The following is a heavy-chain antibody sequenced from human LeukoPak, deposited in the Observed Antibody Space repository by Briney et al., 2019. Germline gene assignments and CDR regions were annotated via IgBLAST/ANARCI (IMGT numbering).Heavy chain of an antibody. Sequence: PSETLSLTCAVYGGSFSGYYWSWIRQPPGKGLEWIGEINHSGSTNYNPSLKSRVTISVDTSKNQFSLKLSSVTAADTAVYYCARVVPIVATMRYYYYHYMDVWGKGTTVTVSS. J-gene: IGHJ6*03. D-gene: IGHD5-12*01. CDR1: GGSFSGYY. CDR3: ARVVPIVATMRYYYYHYMDV. CDR2: INHSGST. V-gene: IGHV4-34*01.